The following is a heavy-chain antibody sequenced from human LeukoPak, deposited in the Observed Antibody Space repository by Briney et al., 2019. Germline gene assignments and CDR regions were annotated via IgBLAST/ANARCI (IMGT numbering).Heavy chain of an antibody. CDR1: GYSISSGYY. J-gene: IGHJ4*02. Sequence: SETLSLTCTVSGYSISSGYYWGWIRQPPGKGLEWIGSIYHSGSTYYNPSLKSRVTISVDTSKNQFSLKLSSVTAADTAVYYCARAWYSYGYGYYFDYWGQGTLVTVSS. V-gene: IGHV4-38-2*02. CDR2: IYHSGST. CDR3: ARAWYSYGYGYYFDY. D-gene: IGHD5-18*01.